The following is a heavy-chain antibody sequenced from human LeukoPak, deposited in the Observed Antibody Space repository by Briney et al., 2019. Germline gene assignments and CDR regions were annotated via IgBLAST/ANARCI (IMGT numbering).Heavy chain of an antibody. CDR3: AKDRTYYDFWSGYFRPKKYYFDY. V-gene: IGHV3-20*04. J-gene: IGHJ4*02. Sequence: GGSLRLSCAASGFTFDDYGMSWVRQAPGKGLEWISDINWNGGSTGYADSVKGRFTISRDNAKNSLYLQMNSLRAEDTAVYYCAKDRTYYDFWSGYFRPKKYYFDYWGQGTLVTVSS. D-gene: IGHD3-3*01. CDR2: INWNGGST. CDR1: GFTFDDYG.